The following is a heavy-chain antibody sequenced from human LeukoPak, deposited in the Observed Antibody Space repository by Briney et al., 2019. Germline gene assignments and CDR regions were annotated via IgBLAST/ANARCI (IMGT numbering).Heavy chain of an antibody. J-gene: IGHJ4*02. Sequence: SETLSLTCAVYGGSFSGYYWSWIRQPPGKGLEWIGEINHSGSTNYNPSLKSRVTISVDTSKNQFSLKLSSVTAADTAVYYCARQRIRTMVRGVNPFDYWGQGTLVTVSS. CDR2: INHSGST. V-gene: IGHV4-34*01. CDR3: ARQRIRTMVRGVNPFDY. D-gene: IGHD3-10*01. CDR1: GGSFSGYY.